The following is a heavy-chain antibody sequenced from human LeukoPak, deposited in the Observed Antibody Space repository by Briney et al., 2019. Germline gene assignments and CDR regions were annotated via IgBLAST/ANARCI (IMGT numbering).Heavy chain of an antibody. CDR3: ARAKYYYDSSGYPYYFDY. CDR2: INPNSGGT. Sequence: ASVTVSCKASGYTFTGYYMHWVRQAPGQGLEWMGWINPNSGGTNYAQKFQGRVTMTRDTSISTAYMELSRLRSDDTAVYYCARAKYYYDSSGYPYYFDYWGQGTLVTVSS. V-gene: IGHV1-2*02. D-gene: IGHD3-22*01. CDR1: GYTFTGYY. J-gene: IGHJ4*02.